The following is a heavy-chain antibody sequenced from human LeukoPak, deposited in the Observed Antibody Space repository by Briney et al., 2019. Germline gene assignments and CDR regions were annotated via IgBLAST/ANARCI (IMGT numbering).Heavy chain of an antibody. CDR1: GGSISSYY. CDR3: AREYDAFDI. Sequence: SETLSLTCTVSGGSISSYYWSWIRQPPGKGLEWIGYIYYSESTNYNPSLKSRVTISVDTSKNQFSLKLSSVTAADTAVYYCAREYDAFDIWGQGTMVTVSS. V-gene: IGHV4-59*01. J-gene: IGHJ3*02. CDR2: IYYSEST.